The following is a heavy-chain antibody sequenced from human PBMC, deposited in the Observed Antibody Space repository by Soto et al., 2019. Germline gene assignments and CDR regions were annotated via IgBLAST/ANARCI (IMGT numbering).Heavy chain of an antibody. CDR1: GGTFSSYT. V-gene: IGHV1-69*02. Sequence: QVQLVQSGAEVQKPGSSVKVSCKASGGTFSSYTISWVRQAPGQGLEWVGRIIPILGIANYAQKFQGRVTITADNSTSTAYMELSSLGSEDTAVYYWARWAIEMWDIHYYYGLDVWCQGTTVTVSS. CDR3: ARWAIEMWDIHYYYGLDV. J-gene: IGHJ6*01. CDR2: IIPILGIA. D-gene: IGHD1-26*01.